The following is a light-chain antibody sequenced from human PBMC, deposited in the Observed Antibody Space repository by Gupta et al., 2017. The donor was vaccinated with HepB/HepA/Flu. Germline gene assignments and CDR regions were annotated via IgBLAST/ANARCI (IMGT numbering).Light chain of an antibody. CDR1: QGIRND. Sequence: AIQMTQSPSSLSSSVGDRVTITCRASQGIRNDLGWYQQKPGKAPKLLIYAASNLQNGVPSRFSGSGSGTDFTLAISSLQPEDFATYYCQQYDNYPCTFGQGTKLDIK. V-gene: IGKV1-6*01. J-gene: IGKJ2*02. CDR2: AAS. CDR3: QQYDNYPCT.